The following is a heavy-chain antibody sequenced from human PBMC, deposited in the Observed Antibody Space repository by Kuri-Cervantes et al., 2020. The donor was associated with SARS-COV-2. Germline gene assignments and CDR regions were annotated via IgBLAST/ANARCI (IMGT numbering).Heavy chain of an antibody. V-gene: IGHV4-39*01. CDR1: GGPISSSSYY. CDR3: ARQAIVLMVYATTFDY. Sequence: SETLSLTCTVSGGPISSSSYYWGWIRQPPGKGLEWIGSVYYSGSTYYNPSLKSRVTISVDTSKNQFSLKLSSVTAADTAVYYCARQAIVLMVYATTFDYWGQGTLVTVSS. J-gene: IGHJ4*02. D-gene: IGHD2-8*01. CDR2: VYYSGST.